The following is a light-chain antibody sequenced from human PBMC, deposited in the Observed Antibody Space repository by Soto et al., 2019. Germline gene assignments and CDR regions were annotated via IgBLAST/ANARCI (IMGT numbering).Light chain of an antibody. J-gene: IGLJ1*01. CDR2: DIY. CDR3: CSYAGSYTFV. Sequence: QSALTQPRSVSGSPGQSVTISCTGTSSDVGNYNYVSWYQQHPGKAPKLLIFDIYNRPSGVPDRFSGSKSGSTASLTISGLQAEDEADYYCCSYAGSYTFVFGTGTKVTVL. V-gene: IGLV2-11*01. CDR1: SSDVGNYNY.